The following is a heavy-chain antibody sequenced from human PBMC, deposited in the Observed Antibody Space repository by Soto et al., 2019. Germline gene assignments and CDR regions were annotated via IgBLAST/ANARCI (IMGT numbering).Heavy chain of an antibody. CDR1: GYAFRTYA. V-gene: IGHV1-18*01. D-gene: IGHD3-10*01. J-gene: IGHJ6*02. Sequence: QVQLVQSGTEVKKPGASVKVSCKASGYAFRTYAISWVRQAPGQGLEGMGWISAYSGNTNYAQKFQGRVTMTTDTSTFTSYMELRSLRSDDTAVYYCARDSGSSTVTYYYFGMDVWGQGTTVTVSS. CDR3: ARDSGSSTVTYYYFGMDV. CDR2: ISAYSGNT.